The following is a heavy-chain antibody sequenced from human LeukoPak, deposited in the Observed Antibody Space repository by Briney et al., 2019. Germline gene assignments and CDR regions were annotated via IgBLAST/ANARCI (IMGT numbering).Heavy chain of an antibody. Sequence: SETLSLTCAVYGGSFSGYYWSWIRQPPGKGLEWIGEINHSGSTNYNPSLKSRVTISVDASKNQFSLKLSSVTAADTAVYYCARKGQTAYNWNYSSFDYWGQGTLVTVSS. D-gene: IGHD1-7*01. J-gene: IGHJ4*02. CDR3: ARKGQTAYNWNYSSFDY. V-gene: IGHV4-34*01. CDR1: GGSFSGYY. CDR2: INHSGST.